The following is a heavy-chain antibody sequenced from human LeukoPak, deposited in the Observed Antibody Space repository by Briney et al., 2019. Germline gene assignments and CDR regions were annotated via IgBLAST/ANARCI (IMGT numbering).Heavy chain of an antibody. V-gene: IGHV1-2*02. CDR2: INPNSGGT. CDR3: ASGSGSYYATTPYYYYYYMDV. Sequence: GASVKVSCKASGYTFTGYYMHWVRQAPGQGLEWVGWINPNSGGTNYAQKFQGRVTMTRDTSISTAYMELSRLRSDDTAVYYCASGSGSYYATTPYYYYYYMDVWGKGSTVTVSS. J-gene: IGHJ6*03. CDR1: GYTFTGYY. D-gene: IGHD3-10*01.